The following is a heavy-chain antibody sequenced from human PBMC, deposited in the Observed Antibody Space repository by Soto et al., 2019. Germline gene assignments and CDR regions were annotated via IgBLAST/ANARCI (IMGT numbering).Heavy chain of an antibody. CDR1: GYTFTSYA. V-gene: IGHV1-3*01. CDR2: INAGNGNT. J-gene: IGHJ6*02. CDR3: ARAGPSYCSSTSCQAMFYYGMDV. D-gene: IGHD2-2*01. Sequence: GASVKVSCKASGYTFTSYAMHWVRQAPGQRLEWMGWINAGNGNTKYSQKFQGRVTITRDTSASTAYMELSSLRSEDTAVYYCARAGPSYCSSTSCQAMFYYGMDVWGQGTTVTAP.